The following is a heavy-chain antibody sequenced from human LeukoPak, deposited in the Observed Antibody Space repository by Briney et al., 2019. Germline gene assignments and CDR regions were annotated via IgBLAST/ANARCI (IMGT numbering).Heavy chain of an antibody. Sequence: GGSLRLSCAASGFTFSSYAISWVRQAPGQGLEWMGRIIPILGIANYAQKFQGRVTITADKSTSTAYMELSSLRSEDTAVYYCARAAYCGGDCYPDYYYYYGMDVWGQGTTVTVSS. CDR3: ARAAYCGGDCYPDYYYYYGMDV. J-gene: IGHJ6*02. D-gene: IGHD2-21*02. V-gene: IGHV1-69*04. CDR1: GFTFSSYA. CDR2: IIPILGIA.